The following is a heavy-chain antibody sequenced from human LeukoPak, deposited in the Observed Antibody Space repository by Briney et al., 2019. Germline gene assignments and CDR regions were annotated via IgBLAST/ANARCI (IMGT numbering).Heavy chain of an antibody. CDR2: ISGSGGST. V-gene: IGHV3-23*01. D-gene: IGHD4-17*01. J-gene: IGHJ4*02. CDR3: ARVLNDYGDYVIDY. CDR1: GFTFSSYG. Sequence: GGSLRLSCAASGFTFSSYGMSWVRQAPGKGLEWVSTISGSGGSTYYADSVKGRFTISRDNNQKKLYLQMNSLRAEDTAVYYCARVLNDYGDYVIDYWGQGTLVTVSS.